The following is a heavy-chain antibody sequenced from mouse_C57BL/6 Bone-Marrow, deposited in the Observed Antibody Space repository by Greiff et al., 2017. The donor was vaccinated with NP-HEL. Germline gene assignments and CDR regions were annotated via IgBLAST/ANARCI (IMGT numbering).Heavy chain of an antibody. J-gene: IGHJ2*01. V-gene: IGHV1-81*01. Sequence: QVQLKQSGAELARPGASVKLSCKASGYTFTSYGISWVKQRPGQGLEWIGEIYPRSGNTYYNEKFKGKATLTADKSSSTAYMELRSLTSEDSAVYFCARPRRFDYWGQGTTLTVSS. CDR3: ARPRRFDY. CDR1: GYTFTSYG. CDR2: IYPRSGNT.